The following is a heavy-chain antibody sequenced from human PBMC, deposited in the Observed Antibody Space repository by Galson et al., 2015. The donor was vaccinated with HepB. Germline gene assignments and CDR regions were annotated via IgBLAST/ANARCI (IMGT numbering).Heavy chain of an antibody. CDR3: AREGYYGSGSYFRSYYYYYGMDV. CDR1: GGTFSSYA. Sequence: SVKVSCKASGGTFSSYAISWVRQAPGQGLEWMGGIIPIFGTANYAQKFQGRVTITADKSTSTAYMELSSLRSEDTAVYYCAREGYYGSGSYFRSYYYYYGMDVWGQGTTVTVSS. CDR2: IIPIFGTA. D-gene: IGHD3-10*01. J-gene: IGHJ6*02. V-gene: IGHV1-69*06.